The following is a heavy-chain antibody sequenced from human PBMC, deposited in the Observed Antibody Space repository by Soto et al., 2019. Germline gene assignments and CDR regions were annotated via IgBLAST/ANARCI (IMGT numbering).Heavy chain of an antibody. CDR1: NDSTSSGGYY. D-gene: IGHD3-10*01. Sequence: PSVPLSLTCTIRNDSTSSGGYYWSWICQPPGKGLEWIGHIFHSGSTYYNPSLRSRLSMSVDTTKNQFFLNLNSVTAADTAVYFCARDDYYGSGSNAYDIWGQGTMVT. J-gene: IGHJ3*02. V-gene: IGHV4-31*03. CDR2: IFHSGST. CDR3: ARDDYYGSGSNAYDI.